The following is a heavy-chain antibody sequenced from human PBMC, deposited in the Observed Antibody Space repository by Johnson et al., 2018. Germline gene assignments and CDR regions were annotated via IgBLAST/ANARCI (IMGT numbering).Heavy chain of an antibody. Sequence: EVQLVESGGGLVQPGGSLRLSCAASGFTFSSYDMHWVRQATGTGLEWVSAVGTAGDTYYPGSVKGRFTISRENAKKTLYLQMNSRSGDDTAGYYFARESGVVTATTECFQHWGQGTLVTVSS. D-gene: IGHD2-21*02. V-gene: IGHV3-13*01. CDR2: VGTAGDT. CDR1: GFTFSSYD. J-gene: IGHJ1*01. CDR3: ARESGVVTATTECFQH.